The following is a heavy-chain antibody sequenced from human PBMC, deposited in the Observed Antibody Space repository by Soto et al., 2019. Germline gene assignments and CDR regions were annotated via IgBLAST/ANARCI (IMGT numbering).Heavy chain of an antibody. Sequence: SLILSHTSAVLDGSCSDHDWPWIRQPPGTGLEWIGEINHSGSTNYNPSLKSRVTISVDTSKNQFSLKLTSVTAADTAVYYCARDKITGLFDYWGQGTLVTSPQ. J-gene: IGHJ4*02. V-gene: IGHV4-34*01. CDR2: INHSGST. CDR3: ARDKITGLFDY. D-gene: IGHD2-8*02. CDR1: DGSCSDHD.